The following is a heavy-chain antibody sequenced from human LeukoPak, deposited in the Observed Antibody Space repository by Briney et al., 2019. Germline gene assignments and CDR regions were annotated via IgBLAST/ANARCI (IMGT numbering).Heavy chain of an antibody. CDR3: ARLHSSREYYSDY. CDR2: IYYSGTT. D-gene: IGHD6-13*01. CDR1: GGSIRSSSYS. J-gene: IGHJ4*02. V-gene: IGHV4-39*01. Sequence: SETLSLTCTVSGGSIRSSSYSWGWIRQPPGKGLEWLVSIYYSGTTYYNPSLRSRVTISVDTSKNQFSLKVSSVTAADTAVYYCARLHSSREYYSDYWGQGTLVTVSS.